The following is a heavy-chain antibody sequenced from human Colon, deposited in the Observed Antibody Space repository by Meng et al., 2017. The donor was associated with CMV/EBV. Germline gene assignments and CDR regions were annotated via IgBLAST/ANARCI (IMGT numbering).Heavy chain of an antibody. CDR1: GFTFSDYY. Sequence: GGSLRLSCAASGFTFSDYYMSWVRQVPGKWLEWLSSITGSGRKVFYGDSMDGRITISRDNANNSLFLHMNSLTAEDTAVYYCARLMDDRPGWFDPWGQGTLVTVSS. V-gene: IGHV3-11*01. CDR2: ITGSGRKV. CDR3: ARLMDDRPGWFDP. J-gene: IGHJ5*02. D-gene: IGHD2-8*01.